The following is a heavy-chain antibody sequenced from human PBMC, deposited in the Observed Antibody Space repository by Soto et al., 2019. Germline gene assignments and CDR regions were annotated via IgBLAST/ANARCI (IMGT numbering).Heavy chain of an antibody. CDR3: ARDLRYEILTGYSRTLIFDP. Sequence: PGGSLRLSCAASGFTFNYYNMNWVRQAPGKGLEWLSSMSSSGKYIKYADSVKGRFTISRDNAKNSLHLQMNSLSAEDTAIYYCARDLRYEILTGYSRTLIFDPWGQGTLVTVSS. J-gene: IGHJ5*02. D-gene: IGHD3-9*01. CDR2: MSSSGKYI. CDR1: GFTFNYYN. V-gene: IGHV3-21*01.